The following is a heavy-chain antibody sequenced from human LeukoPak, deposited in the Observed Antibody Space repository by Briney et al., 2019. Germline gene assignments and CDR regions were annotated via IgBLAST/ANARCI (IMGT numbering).Heavy chain of an antibody. V-gene: IGHV4-38-2*01. D-gene: IGHD2/OR15-2a*01. CDR1: GYSISSGYY. CDR3: VGEIVGDAFDI. J-gene: IGHJ3*02. Sequence: SETLSLTCAVSGYSISSGYYWGWIRQPPGKGLGWIGSIYYSGSTYYNPSLKSRVTISVDTSKNQFSLKLSSVTAADTAVYYCVGEIVGDAFDIWGQGTMVTVSS. CDR2: IYYSGST.